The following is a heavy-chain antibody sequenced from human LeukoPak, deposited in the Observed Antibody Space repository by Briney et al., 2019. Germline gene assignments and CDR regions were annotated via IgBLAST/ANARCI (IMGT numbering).Heavy chain of an antibody. V-gene: IGHV3-7*04. D-gene: IGHD3-22*01. J-gene: IGHJ1*01. CDR1: GITFSSFW. CDR2: IKRDGSEK. Sequence: GGSLRLSCTASGITFSSFWMSWVRQAPGKGLEWVANIKRDGSEKYYVDSVKGRFTISRDNAKNSLYLQMNSLRVEDTAVYYCARGEYYYDGGYWGQGTLVTVSS. CDR3: ARGEYYYDGGY.